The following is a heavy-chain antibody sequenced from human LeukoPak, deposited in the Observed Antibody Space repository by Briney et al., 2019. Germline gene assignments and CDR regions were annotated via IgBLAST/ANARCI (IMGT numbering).Heavy chain of an antibody. Sequence: GGSLRLSCAAAGFTFSSYAMSWVRQAPGKGLEWVSTINGGGVNAHYADSVGGRFTISRDNSKNTLFLQMNSLRDEDTAVYYCAKDLYSNYGPADYWGQGNLVTVSS. J-gene: IGHJ4*02. CDR2: INGGGVNA. D-gene: IGHD4-11*01. CDR3: AKDLYSNYGPADY. CDR1: GFTFSSYA. V-gene: IGHV3-23*01.